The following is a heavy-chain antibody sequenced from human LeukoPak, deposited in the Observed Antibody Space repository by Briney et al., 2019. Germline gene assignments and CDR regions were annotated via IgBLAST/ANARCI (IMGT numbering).Heavy chain of an antibody. CDR2: INTNTGNP. V-gene: IGHV7-4-1*02. D-gene: IGHD3-22*01. Sequence: ASVKVSCKASGYTFTSYAMNWERQAPGQGLEWMGWINTNTGNPTYAQGFTGRFVFSLDTSVSTAYLQISSLKAEDTAVYYCARDRHTYYYDSSGTLPDYWGQGTLVTVSS. CDR3: ARDRHTYYYDSSGTLPDY. CDR1: GYTFTSYA. J-gene: IGHJ4*02.